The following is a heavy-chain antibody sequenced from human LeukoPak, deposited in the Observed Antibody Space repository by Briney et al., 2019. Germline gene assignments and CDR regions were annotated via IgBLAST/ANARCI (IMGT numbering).Heavy chain of an antibody. D-gene: IGHD6-13*01. J-gene: IGHJ4*02. CDR1: GFTFSSYA. CDR2: ISGSGGST. V-gene: IGHV3-23*01. CDR3: AKTLQQLVTYYFDY. Sequence: GGSLRLSCAASGFTFSSYAMSWVRQAPGKGLEWVSAISGSGGSTYYADSVKGRFTISRDNSKNTLYLQMNSLRAEDAAVYYCAKTLQQLVTYYFDYWGQGTLVTVSS.